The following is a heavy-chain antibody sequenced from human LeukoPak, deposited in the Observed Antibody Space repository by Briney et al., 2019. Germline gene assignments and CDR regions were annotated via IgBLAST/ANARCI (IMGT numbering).Heavy chain of an antibody. CDR3: AKGIMGLSCSSTSCYEIDY. J-gene: IGHJ4*02. Sequence: GGSLRLSCAASGFTFSSYAMTWARQAPGKGLEWVSGISSSGANTYYADSVKGRFTSSRDNSKNTLFLQMNSLRAEDTAVYYCAKGIMGLSCSSTSCYEIDYWGQGTLVTVSS. D-gene: IGHD2-2*01. V-gene: IGHV3-23*01. CDR2: ISSSGANT. CDR1: GFTFSSYA.